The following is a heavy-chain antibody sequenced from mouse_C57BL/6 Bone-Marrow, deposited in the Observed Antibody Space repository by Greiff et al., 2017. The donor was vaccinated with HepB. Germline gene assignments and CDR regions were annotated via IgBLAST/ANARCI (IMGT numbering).Heavy chain of an antibody. D-gene: IGHD1-1*01. J-gene: IGHJ3*01. CDR3: ARRHYYGSSYEAWFAY. Sequence: QVQLQQPGAELVMPGASVKLSCKASGYTFTSYWMHWVKQRPGQGLEWIGEIDPSDSYTNYNQKFKGKSTLTVDKSSSTAYMQLSSLTSEDSAVYYCARRHYYGSSYEAWFAYWGQGTLVTVSA. CDR2: IDPSDSYT. V-gene: IGHV1-69*01. CDR1: GYTFTSYW.